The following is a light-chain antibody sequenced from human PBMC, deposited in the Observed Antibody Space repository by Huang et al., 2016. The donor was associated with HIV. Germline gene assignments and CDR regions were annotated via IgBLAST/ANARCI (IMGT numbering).Light chain of an antibody. CDR3: QQYNTPPTT. V-gene: IGKV3-15*01. CDR2: GAS. J-gene: IGKJ3*01. CDR1: QSVGSN. Sequence: EIIMTQSPATLSVSPGERATLSCRASQSVGSNSAWYQQKPGQAPRLLIFGASKRATGSPARFSGSGSGTEFTLTISSLQSEDFAVYYCQQYNTPPTTFGPGTRVDLK.